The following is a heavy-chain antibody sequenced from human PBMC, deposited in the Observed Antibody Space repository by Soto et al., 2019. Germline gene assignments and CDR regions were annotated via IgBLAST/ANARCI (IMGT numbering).Heavy chain of an antibody. D-gene: IGHD3-3*01. CDR3: EKRQGNYDFWIGVDF. Sequence: PGGSLRLSCAASGVSFSTYAMHWVRQAPGKGLEWVAVISFDGNTKYYADSVKGRSTISRDNSDNTLYLQMNSLRADDTAMYSCEKRQGNYDFWIGVDFWGQGTLVTVSS. J-gene: IGHJ4*02. V-gene: IGHV3-30*18. CDR2: ISFDGNTK. CDR1: GVSFSTYA.